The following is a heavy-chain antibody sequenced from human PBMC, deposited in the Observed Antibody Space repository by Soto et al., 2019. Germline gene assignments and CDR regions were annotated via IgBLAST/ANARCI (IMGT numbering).Heavy chain of an antibody. CDR2: IYYSGST. CDR1: GGSISSGGYY. Sequence: SETLSLTCTVSGGSISSGGYYWSWIRQHPGKGLEWIGYIYYSGSTYYNPSLKSRVTISVDTSKNQFSLKLSSVTAADTAVYYCARDATPNWNYGLHYYYYMDVWGKGTTVTVSS. J-gene: IGHJ6*03. D-gene: IGHD1-7*01. V-gene: IGHV4-31*03. CDR3: ARDATPNWNYGLHYYYYMDV.